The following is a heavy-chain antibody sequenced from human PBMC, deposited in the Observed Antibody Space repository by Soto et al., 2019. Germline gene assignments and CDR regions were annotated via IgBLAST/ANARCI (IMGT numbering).Heavy chain of an antibody. D-gene: IGHD3-9*01. J-gene: IGHJ4*02. V-gene: IGHV4-59*01. CDR3: ARVGILTGYYVFDY. CDR1: GGSISSYY. Sequence: SETLSLTCTVSGGSISSYYWSWIRQPPGKGLEWIGYIYYSGSTNYNPSLKSRVTISVDTSKNQFSLKLSSVTAADTAVYYCARVGILTGYYVFDYWGQGTLVTVSS. CDR2: IYYSGST.